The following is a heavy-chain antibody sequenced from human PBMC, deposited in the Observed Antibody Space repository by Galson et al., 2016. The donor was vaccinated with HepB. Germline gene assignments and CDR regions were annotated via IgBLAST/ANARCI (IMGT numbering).Heavy chain of an antibody. CDR3: VEGLRWHDY. CDR1: EFSLSTFN. J-gene: IGHJ4*02. D-gene: IGHD4-23*01. CDR2: INQAGSPI. Sequence: SLRLSCAGSEFSLSTFNFNWLRQAPGKGLECVANINQAGSPIYYMDSVKGRFTISRDNAKNSLHLQMNSLRVEDTALYYCVEGLRWHDYWGQGTLVTVSS. V-gene: IGHV3-7*03.